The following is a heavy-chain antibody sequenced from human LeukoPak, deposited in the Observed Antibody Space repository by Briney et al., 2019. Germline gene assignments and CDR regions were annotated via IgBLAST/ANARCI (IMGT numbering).Heavy chain of an antibody. J-gene: IGHJ6*03. Sequence: SQTLSLTCAISGDSVSSNSAAWNWIRQSPSRGLEWLGRTYYRSKWYNDYAVCVKSRITINPDTSKNQFSLQLNSVTPEDTAVYYCARDRVRFLEWLPPGYYYMDVWGKGTTVTVSS. CDR1: GDSVSSNSAA. CDR2: TYYRSKWYN. CDR3: ARDRVRFLEWLPPGYYYMDV. V-gene: IGHV6-1*01. D-gene: IGHD3-3*01.